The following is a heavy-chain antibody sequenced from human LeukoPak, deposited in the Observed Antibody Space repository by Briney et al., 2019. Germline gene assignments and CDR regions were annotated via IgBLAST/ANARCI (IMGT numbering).Heavy chain of an antibody. D-gene: IGHD3-9*01. Sequence: SVTVSCKASGGTFSSYAISWVRQAPGQGLEWMGGIIPIFGTANYAQKFQGRVTITTDGSTSTAYMELSSLRSEDTAVYYCAGGHYDILTGPFDYWGQGTLVTVSS. J-gene: IGHJ4*02. V-gene: IGHV1-69*05. CDR3: AGGHYDILTGPFDY. CDR2: IIPIFGTA. CDR1: GGTFSSYA.